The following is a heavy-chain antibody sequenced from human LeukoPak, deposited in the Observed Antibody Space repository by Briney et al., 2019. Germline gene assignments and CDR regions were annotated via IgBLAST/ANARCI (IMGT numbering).Heavy chain of an antibody. J-gene: IGHJ4*02. CDR3: ARGDRQWSGNYFDY. D-gene: IGHD3-10*01. V-gene: IGHV6-1*01. CDR2: TYYRSRKWYN. Sequence: SQTLSLTCAISGDSVSSNSGAWNWIRQSPSRGLEWLGRTYYRSRKWYNDYAVSVKSRITINPDTSKNQFSLQMNSVTPEDTAVYYCARGDRQWSGNYFDYWGQGTLVTVSS. CDR1: GDSVSSNSGA.